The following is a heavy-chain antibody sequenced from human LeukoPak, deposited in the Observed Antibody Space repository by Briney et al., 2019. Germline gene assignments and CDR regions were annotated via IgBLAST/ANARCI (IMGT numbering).Heavy chain of an antibody. V-gene: IGHV3-7*03. D-gene: IGHD3-10*01. CDR2: IKEDGSQK. CDR1: GLTFSRRW. Sequence: GGSLRLSCSASGLTFSRRWMSWVRQTPGKGREWVANIKEDGSQKYYADSVMGRFTISRDNAENSLYLQLNSLRAEDTAMYYCAGDRGYLQFDYWGQGTLVTVSS. J-gene: IGHJ4*02. CDR3: AGDRGYLQFDY.